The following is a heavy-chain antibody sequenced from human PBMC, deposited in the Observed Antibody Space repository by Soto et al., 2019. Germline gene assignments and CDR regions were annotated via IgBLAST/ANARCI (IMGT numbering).Heavy chain of an antibody. CDR2: ISGYNGDT. CDR1: AYTFTRYG. CDR3: AKNGHPPYYYYGLDV. V-gene: IGHV1-18*01. Sequence: QGHLVQSGAEVKKPGASVKVSCKTSAYTFTRYGISWVRQAPGQGLEWMGWISGYNGDTNYAQNLQDRATMTIDTSTTTAYMELRALTSDDTAVYYCAKNGHPPYYYYGLDVWGQGTTVTVSS. D-gene: IGHD2-8*01. J-gene: IGHJ6*02.